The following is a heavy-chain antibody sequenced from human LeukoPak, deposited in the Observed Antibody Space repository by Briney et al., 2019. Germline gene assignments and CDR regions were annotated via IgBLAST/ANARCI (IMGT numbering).Heavy chain of an antibody. CDR1: GFTFSSYS. J-gene: IGHJ4*02. D-gene: IGHD1-26*01. V-gene: IGHV3-48*04. CDR2: ISSSSSTI. Sequence: GGSLRLSCAASGFTFSSYSMNWVRQAPGKGLEWVSYISSSSSTIYYADSVKGRFTISRDNAKNSLYLQMNSLRAEDTAVYYCAREEGSGSYYVGKRLYYFDHWGQGTLVTVSS. CDR3: AREEGSGSYYVGKRLYYFDH.